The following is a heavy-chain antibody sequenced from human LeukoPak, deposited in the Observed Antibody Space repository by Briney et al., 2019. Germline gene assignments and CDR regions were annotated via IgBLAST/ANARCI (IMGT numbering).Heavy chain of an antibody. J-gene: IGHJ4*02. D-gene: IGHD6-13*01. V-gene: IGHV5-51*01. CDR3: ARLLKQHLELGFDY. CDR1: GYSFTSYW. Sequence: GESLKISCKGSGYSFTSYWIAWVRQIPGEGLEWMGIIYPGDSDTRYSLSFQGQGTISADKSISTAYLQWSSLKASDTAVYYCARLLKQHLELGFDYWGQGTLVTVSS. CDR2: IYPGDSDT.